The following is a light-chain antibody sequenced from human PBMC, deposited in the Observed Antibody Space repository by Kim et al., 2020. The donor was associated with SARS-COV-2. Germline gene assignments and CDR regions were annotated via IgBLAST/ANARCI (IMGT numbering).Light chain of an antibody. V-gene: IGKV3-20*01. CDR2: GAS. J-gene: IGKJ2*01. CDR3: QQHISSPYM. Sequence: EIVLTQSPGTLSLSPGERATLSCRASQSVSSSYLVWYQQKPGQAPRLLIYGASTRATGIPDRFSGSGSGTDFTLTISRLEPEDFAVYYCQQHISSPYMFGQGTKLEI. CDR1: QSVSSSY.